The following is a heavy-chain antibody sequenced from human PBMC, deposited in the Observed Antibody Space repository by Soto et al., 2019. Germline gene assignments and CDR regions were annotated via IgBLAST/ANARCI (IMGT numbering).Heavy chain of an antibody. D-gene: IGHD3-3*01. Sequence: PGGSLRLSCAASGFTFSSYRMNWVRQASGKGLEWVSYISSSCSTRYYAGSVKGRFTISRDHSKNTLYLQMNSLRAEDTAVYYCAKREMSLWSGYSAYYYYMDVWGKGTTVTVSS. CDR1: GFTFSSYR. V-gene: IGHV3-48*01. J-gene: IGHJ6*03. CDR3: AKREMSLWSGYSAYYYYMDV. CDR2: ISSSCSTR.